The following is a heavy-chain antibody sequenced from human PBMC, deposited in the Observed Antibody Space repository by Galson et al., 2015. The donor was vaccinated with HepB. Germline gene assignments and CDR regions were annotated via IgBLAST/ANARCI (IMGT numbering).Heavy chain of an antibody. CDR1: GYIFTNYW. D-gene: IGHD5-18*01. CDR3: GLHSGYSYDFDY. Sequence: QSGAEVKKPGESLKISCKGSGYIFTNYWIVWVRQMPGRGLEWMGIIYPGDSDTRYSPSFQGKVTISAEKSTTTAYLQWSXQKASDTATSYSGLHSGYSYDFDYXXXGTXVTXSS. J-gene: IGHJ4*02. CDR2: IYPGDSDT. V-gene: IGHV5-51*01.